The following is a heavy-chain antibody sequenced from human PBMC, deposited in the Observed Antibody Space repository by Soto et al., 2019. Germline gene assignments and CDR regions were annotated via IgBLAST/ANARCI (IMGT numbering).Heavy chain of an antibody. CDR1: GFTVSSNY. J-gene: IGHJ4*02. CDR3: ARASGPAMVKPFDY. V-gene: IGHV3-66*01. D-gene: IGHD5-18*01. CDR2: IYSGGST. Sequence: GGSLRLSCAASGFTVSSNYMSWVRQAPGKGLEWVSVIYSGGSTYYADSVKGRFTISRDNSKNTLYLQMNSLRAEDTAVYYCARASGPAMVKPFDYWGQGTLVTVSS.